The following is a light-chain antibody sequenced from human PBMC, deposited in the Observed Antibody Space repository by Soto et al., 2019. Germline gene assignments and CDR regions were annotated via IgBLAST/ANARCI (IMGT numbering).Light chain of an antibody. CDR1: QSVSIL. Sequence: EIVLTQSPATLSLSPGERATLSCRASQSVSILLAWYQQKPGQAPRLLIHGATTRATGIPDRFSGSGSGTHFTLTISRLEPGDFAVYYCQHFGGTTFTFGQGTRLEIK. J-gene: IGKJ5*01. CDR3: QHFGGTTFT. V-gene: IGKV3-20*01. CDR2: GAT.